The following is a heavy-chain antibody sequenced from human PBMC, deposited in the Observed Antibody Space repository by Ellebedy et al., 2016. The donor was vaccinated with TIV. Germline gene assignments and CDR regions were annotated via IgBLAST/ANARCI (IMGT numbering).Heavy chain of an antibody. J-gene: IGHJ4*02. CDR2: ISYDGSNK. Sequence: GESLKISXAASGFTFSSYAMHWVRQAPGKGLEWVAVISYDGSNKYYADSVKGRFTISRDNSKNTLYLQMNSLRAEDTAVYYCAKAPTDIVDWGQGTLVTVSS. V-gene: IGHV3-30-3*01. CDR3: AKAPTDIVD. CDR1: GFTFSSYA. D-gene: IGHD2-15*01.